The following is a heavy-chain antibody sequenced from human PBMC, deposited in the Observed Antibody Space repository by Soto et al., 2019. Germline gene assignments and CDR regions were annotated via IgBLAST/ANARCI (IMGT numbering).Heavy chain of an antibody. V-gene: IGHV4-34*01. J-gene: IGHJ4*02. Sequence: SVTLSLTCAVYGGSFSGYCCLWLRQPQGKGLEWIGEINHSGSTNYNPSLKSRVTISVDTSKNQFSLKLTSVTAADTAVYYCARDKITGLFDYCGQGTLVTVSS. CDR1: GGSFSGYC. D-gene: IGHD2-8*02. CDR2: INHSGST. CDR3: ARDKITGLFDY.